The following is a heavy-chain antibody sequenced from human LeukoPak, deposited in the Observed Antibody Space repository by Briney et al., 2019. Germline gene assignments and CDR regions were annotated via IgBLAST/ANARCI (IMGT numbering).Heavy chain of an antibody. CDR2: ISYDGSNK. CDR3: AKDLETAAGTNYYYGMDV. V-gene: IGHV3-30*18. D-gene: IGHD6-13*01. J-gene: IGHJ6*04. Sequence: GRSLRLSCAASGLTFSSYGMHWVRQAPGKGLEWVAVISYDGSNKYYADSVKGRFTISRDNSKNTLYLQMNSLRAEDTAVYYCAKDLETAAGTNYYYGMDVWGKGTTVTVSS. CDR1: GLTFSSYG.